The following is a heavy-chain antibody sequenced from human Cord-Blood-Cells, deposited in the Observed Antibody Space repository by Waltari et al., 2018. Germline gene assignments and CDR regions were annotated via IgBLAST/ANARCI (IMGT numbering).Heavy chain of an antibody. D-gene: IGHD3-16*01. V-gene: IGHV1-2*02. CDR1: GYTFTGNY. J-gene: IGHJ2*01. Sequence: QVQLVQSGAEVKKPGASVKVSCKASGYTFTGNYMHWVRQAPGQGLEWMGWINPISGGTNDAQKFQGRVTMTRDTSISTAYMELSRLRSDDTAVYYCARVGTGEVWYFDLWGRGTLVTVSS. CDR3: ARVGTGEVWYFDL. CDR2: INPISGGT.